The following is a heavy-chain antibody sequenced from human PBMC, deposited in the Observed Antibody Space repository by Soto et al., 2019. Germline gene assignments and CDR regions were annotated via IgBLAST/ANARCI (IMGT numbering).Heavy chain of an antibody. J-gene: IGHJ5*02. CDR3: ARAGASIYDSSGYPWFDP. CDR1: GGTFSSYA. Sequence: SVKVSCKASGGTFSSYAISWVRQAPGQGLEWMGGITPIFGTANYAQKFQGRVTITADESTSTAYMELSSLRSEDTAVYYCARAGASIYDSSGYPWFDPWGQGTLVTVSS. D-gene: IGHD3-22*01. CDR2: ITPIFGTA. V-gene: IGHV1-69*13.